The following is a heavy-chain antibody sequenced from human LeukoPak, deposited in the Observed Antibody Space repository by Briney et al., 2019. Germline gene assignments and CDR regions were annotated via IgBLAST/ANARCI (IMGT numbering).Heavy chain of an antibody. CDR3: ARAGGYSYGYPMDV. CDR1: GGSFSGYY. D-gene: IGHD5-18*01. V-gene: IGHV4-59*08. J-gene: IGHJ6*02. Sequence: SETLSLTCAVYGGSFSGYYWSWIRQPPGKGLEWIGYIYYSGSTNYNPSLKSRVTISVDTSKNQFSLKLSSVTAADTAVYYCARAGGYSYGYPMDVWGQGTTVTVSS. CDR2: IYYSGST.